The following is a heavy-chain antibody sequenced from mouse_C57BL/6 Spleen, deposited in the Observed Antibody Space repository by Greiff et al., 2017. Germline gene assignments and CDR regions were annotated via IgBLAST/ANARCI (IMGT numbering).Heavy chain of an antibody. CDR2: ISNGGGST. Sequence: EVKLMESGGGLVQPGGSLKLSCAASGFTFSDYYMYWVRQTPEKRLEWVAYISNGGGSTYYPDTVKGRFTISRDNTKNTLYLQMSRLKSEDTAMYYCARRNYGSRGYAMDYWGQGTSVTVSS. CDR1: GFTFSDYY. CDR3: ARRNYGSRGYAMDY. D-gene: IGHD1-1*01. J-gene: IGHJ4*01. V-gene: IGHV5-12*01.